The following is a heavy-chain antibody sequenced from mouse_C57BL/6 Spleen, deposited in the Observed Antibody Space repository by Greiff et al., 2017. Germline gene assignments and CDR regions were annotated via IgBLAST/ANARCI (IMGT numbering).Heavy chain of an antibody. CDR1: GYAFSSSW. V-gene: IGHV1-82*01. Sequence: QVQLKQSGPELVKPGASVKISCKASGYAFSSSWMNWVKQRPGKGLEWIGRIYPGDGDTNYNGKFKGKATLTADKSSSTAYMQLSSLTSEDSAVYFCARSGNYYCSSLYAMGYWGQGTSVTVSS. CDR2: IYPGDGDT. J-gene: IGHJ4*01. CDR3: ARSGNYYCSSLYAMGY. D-gene: IGHD1-1*01.